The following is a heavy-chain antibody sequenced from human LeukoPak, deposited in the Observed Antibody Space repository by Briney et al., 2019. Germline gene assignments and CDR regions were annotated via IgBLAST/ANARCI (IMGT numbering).Heavy chain of an antibody. CDR3: ATEHYYDSSGYYVFDP. D-gene: IGHD3-22*01. V-gene: IGHV1-24*01. CDR1: GYTLTELS. CDR2: FDPEDGET. J-gene: IGHJ5*02. Sequence: EASVKVSCKVSGYTLTELSMHWVRQAPGKGLEWMGGFDPEDGETIYAQKFQGRVTMTEDTSTDTAYMELSSLRSEDTAVYYCATEHYYDSSGYYVFDPWGQGTLVTVSS.